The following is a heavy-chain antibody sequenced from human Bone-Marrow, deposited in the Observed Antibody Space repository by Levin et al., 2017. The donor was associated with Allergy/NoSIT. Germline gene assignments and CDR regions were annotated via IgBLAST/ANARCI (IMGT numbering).Heavy chain of an antibody. V-gene: IGHV1-2*02. CDR1: GYTFTDYY. CDR3: ATGGGTVTSSAPGSSRY. CDR2: INPISGGT. J-gene: IGHJ4*02. Sequence: GESLKISCKASGYTFTDYYIHWVRQAPGQGLEWMGWINPISGGTNYAQNFQGRVTMTRDTSISTAYMELSSLRSDDTAVYYCATGGGTVTSSAPGSSRYWGQGTLVTVSS. D-gene: IGHD4-17*01.